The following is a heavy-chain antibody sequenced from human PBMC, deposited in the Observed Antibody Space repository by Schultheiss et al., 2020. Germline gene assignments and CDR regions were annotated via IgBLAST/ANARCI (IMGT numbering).Heavy chain of an antibody. D-gene: IGHD3-22*01. CDR2: VSYDGNNK. J-gene: IGHJ4*02. CDR3: TTEARTYYYDSSGPGFDY. Sequence: GESLKISCAASGFTFSSYGMQWVRQAPGKGLEWVALVSYDGNNKYYADSVKGRFTISRDNSKNTLYLQMNSLKTEDTAVYYCTTEARTYYYDSSGPGFDYWGQGTLVTVSS. CDR1: GFTFSSYG. V-gene: IGHV3-33*05.